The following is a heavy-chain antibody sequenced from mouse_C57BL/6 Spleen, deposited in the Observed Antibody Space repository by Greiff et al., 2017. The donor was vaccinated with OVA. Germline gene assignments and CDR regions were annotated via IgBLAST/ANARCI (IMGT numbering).Heavy chain of an antibody. CDR1: GFTFSSYG. V-gene: IGHV5-6*01. D-gene: IGHD1-1*01. J-gene: IGHJ1*03. Sequence: EVQLVESGGDLVKPGGSLKLSCAASGFTFSSYGMSWVRQTPDKRLEWVATISSGGSYTYYPDSVKGRFTISSDNAKTTLYLQMSSVKAEDTAMYYGARHQYYGSSRGYFEVWGTGTTVTVSS. CDR2: ISSGGSYT. CDR3: ARHQYYGSSRGYFEV.